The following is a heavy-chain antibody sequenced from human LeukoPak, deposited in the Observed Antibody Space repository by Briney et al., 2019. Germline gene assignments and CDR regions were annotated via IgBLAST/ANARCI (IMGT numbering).Heavy chain of an antibody. Sequence: GGSLRLSCAASGFTFSSYGMHWVRQAAGKGLEWVAAIWHDGSNRYYADSVKGRFTISRDNSRKTVSLQMSSLGPEDTAVYYCAREGRSSSWSYYFDYWGQGTLVTVSS. D-gene: IGHD2-2*01. CDR2: IWHDGSNR. CDR1: GFTFSSYG. CDR3: AREGRSSSWSYYFDY. V-gene: IGHV3-33*01. J-gene: IGHJ4*02.